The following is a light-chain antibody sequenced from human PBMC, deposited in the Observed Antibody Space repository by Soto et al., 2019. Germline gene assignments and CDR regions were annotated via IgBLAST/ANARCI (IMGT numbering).Light chain of an antibody. Sequence: DIQMTQSPSSVSASVGDRVTITCRASQGVSTWLAWYQQKPGKAPNLLIYTASSLQSGVPSRFSGSGSGTDFTLTISSLQSEDFAVYYCQQYNNWPPWTFGQGTKVEIK. CDR2: TAS. J-gene: IGKJ1*01. V-gene: IGKV1D-12*01. CDR1: QGVSTW. CDR3: QQYNNWPPWT.